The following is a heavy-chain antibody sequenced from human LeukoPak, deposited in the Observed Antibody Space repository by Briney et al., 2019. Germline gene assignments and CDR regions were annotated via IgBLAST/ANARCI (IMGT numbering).Heavy chain of an antibody. Sequence: SETLSHTCTVSGGSISSYYWSWIRQPPGKGLEWIGYIYYSGSTNYNPSLKSRVTISVDTSKNQFSLKLSSVTAADTAVYYCARQWFGELIFDYWGQGTLVTVSS. D-gene: IGHD3-10*01. V-gene: IGHV4-59*08. CDR3: ARQWFGELIFDY. CDR2: IYYSGST. J-gene: IGHJ4*02. CDR1: GGSISSYY.